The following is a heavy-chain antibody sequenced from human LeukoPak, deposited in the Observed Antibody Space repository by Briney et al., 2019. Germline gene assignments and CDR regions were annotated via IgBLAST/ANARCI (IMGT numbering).Heavy chain of an antibody. CDR1: GFTFSSYG. J-gene: IGHJ4*02. CDR3: ATGTTVTTSVWALGFDY. CDR2: ISYDGSNK. Sequence: PGGSLRLSCAASGFTFSSYGMHWVRQAPGKGLEWVAVISYDGSNKYYADSVKGRFTISRDNSKNTLYLQMNSLRAEDTAVYYCATGTTVTTSVWALGFDYWGQGTLVTVSS. V-gene: IGHV3-30*03. D-gene: IGHD4-17*01.